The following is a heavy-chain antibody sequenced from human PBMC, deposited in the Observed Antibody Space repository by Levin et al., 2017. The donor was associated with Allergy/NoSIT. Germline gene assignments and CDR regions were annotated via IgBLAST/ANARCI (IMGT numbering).Heavy chain of an antibody. D-gene: IGHD4-11*01. V-gene: IGHV4-59*01. J-gene: IGHJ4*03. CDR2: IYYSGST. Sequence: RPSETLSLTCTVSGGSISSYYWSWIRQPPGKGLEWIGYIYYSGSTNYNPSLKSRVTISVDTSKNQFSLKLSSVTAADTAVYYCARRRRGKIQYGYFDYWGQGTMVTVSS. CDR3: ARRRRGKIQYGYFDY. CDR1: GGSISSYY.